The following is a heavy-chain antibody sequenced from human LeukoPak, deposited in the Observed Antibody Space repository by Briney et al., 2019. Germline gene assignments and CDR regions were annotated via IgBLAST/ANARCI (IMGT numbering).Heavy chain of an antibody. CDR2: IYYIGST. CDR1: GGSISSYY. Sequence: SETLSLTCTVSGGSISSYYWSWMRQPPGKGREGIGYIYYIGSTNYSPSLKSRVTISVDTSKNQFSLKLSSVTAADTAVYYCARLRRDGYNSADYWGQGTLVTVSS. V-gene: IGHV4-59*08. J-gene: IGHJ4*02. CDR3: ARLRRDGYNSADY. D-gene: IGHD5-24*01.